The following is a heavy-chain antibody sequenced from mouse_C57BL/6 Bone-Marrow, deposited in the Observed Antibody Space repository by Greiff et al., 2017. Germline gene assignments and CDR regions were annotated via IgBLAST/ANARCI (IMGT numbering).Heavy chain of an antibody. CDR1: GFTFSSYA. D-gene: IGHD1-2*01. Sequence: EVNVVESGGGLVKPGGSLKLSCAASGFTFSSYAMSWVRQTPEKRLEWVATISDGGSYTYYPDNVKGRFTISRDNAKNNLYLQMSHLKSEDTAMYYCARDRGTTALGDVWGTGTTVTVSS. CDR2: ISDGGSYT. V-gene: IGHV5-4*01. J-gene: IGHJ1*03. CDR3: ARDRGTTALGDV.